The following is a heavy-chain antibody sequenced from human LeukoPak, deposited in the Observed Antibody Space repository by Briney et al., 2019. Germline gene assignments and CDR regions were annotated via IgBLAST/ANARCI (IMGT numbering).Heavy chain of an antibody. J-gene: IGHJ4*02. V-gene: IGHV4-39*01. D-gene: IGHD3-10*01. CDR3: ARHYFYGSGTYRPFDY. CDR2: IYYSGST. CDR1: GDSISSSSYY. Sequence: SETLSLTCTVSGDSISSSSYYWGWIRQPPGKGLEGIGSIYYSGSTYYNPSLKSRVTISVDTSKNQCSLKLSSVTAADTAVYYCARHYFYGSGTYRPFDYWGQGTLVTVSS.